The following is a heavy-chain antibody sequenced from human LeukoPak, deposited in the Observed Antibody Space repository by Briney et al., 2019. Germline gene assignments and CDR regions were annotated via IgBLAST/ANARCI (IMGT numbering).Heavy chain of an antibody. Sequence: ASVKVSCKASGYTFTSYYMHWVRQAPGQGLEWMGIINPSGGSTSYAQKFQGRVTMTRDTSTSTVYMELSSLRSEGTAVYYCARDLRRADPPIYYYYGMDVWGQGTTVTVSS. D-gene: IGHD2-21*01. J-gene: IGHJ6*02. CDR2: INPSGGST. V-gene: IGHV1-46*01. CDR1: GYTFTSYY. CDR3: ARDLRRADPPIYYYYGMDV.